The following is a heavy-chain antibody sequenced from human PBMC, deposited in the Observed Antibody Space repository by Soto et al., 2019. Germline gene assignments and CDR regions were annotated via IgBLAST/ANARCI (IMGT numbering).Heavy chain of an antibody. Sequence: SETLSLTCTVSGGSISSYYWSWIRQPPGKGLEWIGYTYYSGGTDYNPSLKSRVTISVDTSRNQFSLKLNSVTAADTAVYYYVRSGRSWRYWFDPWGQGIPVTVSS. V-gene: IGHV4-59*01. CDR3: VRSGRSWRYWFDP. CDR1: GGSISSYY. D-gene: IGHD3-10*01. CDR2: TYYSGGT. J-gene: IGHJ5*02.